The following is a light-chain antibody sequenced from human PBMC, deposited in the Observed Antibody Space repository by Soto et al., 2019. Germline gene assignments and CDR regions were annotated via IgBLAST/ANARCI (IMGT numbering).Light chain of an antibody. Sequence: DIVMTQSPDSLAVSLGERATINCKSSQSLLHLAWYQQKPGQPPKLLIYWASTRESGVPDRFSGSGAGTDFTLNNSSLQAEDLAFYYCQQYYTTPVTFGQGTKVEIK. J-gene: IGKJ1*01. CDR2: WAS. V-gene: IGKV4-1*01. CDR1: QSLLH. CDR3: QQYYTTPVT.